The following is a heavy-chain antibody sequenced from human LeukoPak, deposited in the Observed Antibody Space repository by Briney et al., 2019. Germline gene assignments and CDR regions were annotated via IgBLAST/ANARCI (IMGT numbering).Heavy chain of an antibody. CDR3: ARGVTGGRRREFKYAFDI. CDR1: GFTFSSYS. J-gene: IGHJ3*02. V-gene: IGHV3-21*01. Sequence: GGSLRLSCAASGFTFSSYSMNWVRQAPGKGLEWVSSISSSSSYIYYADSVKGRFTISRDNAKNSLYLQMNSLRAEDTAVYYCARGVTGGRRREFKYAFDIWGQGTMVTVSS. CDR2: ISSSSSYI. D-gene: IGHD4-23*01.